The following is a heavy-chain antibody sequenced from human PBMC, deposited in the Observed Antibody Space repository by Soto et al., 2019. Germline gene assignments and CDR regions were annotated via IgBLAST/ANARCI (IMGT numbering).Heavy chain of an antibody. V-gene: IGHV4-31*03. CDR2: IYYSGST. CDR1: GGSISSGVYY. Sequence: KASETLSVTCTVSGGSISSGVYYWSWIRHHPGKGLEWIGYIYYSGSTYYNPSLKSRVTISVDTSKNQFSLKLSSVTAADMAVYYCARETNYDSSGYYAFDIWGQGTMVTVSS. CDR3: ARETNYDSSGYYAFDI. D-gene: IGHD3-22*01. J-gene: IGHJ3*02.